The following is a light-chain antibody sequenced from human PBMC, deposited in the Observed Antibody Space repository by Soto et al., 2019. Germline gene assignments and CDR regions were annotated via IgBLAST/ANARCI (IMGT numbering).Light chain of an antibody. CDR2: GAS. V-gene: IGKV3-15*01. CDR1: QSVSSN. Sequence: EIVMTQSPATLSVSPGERATLSCRASQSVSSNLAWYQQKPGQAPRLLIYGASTRATGVPARITGSGSGTEFTLTISSLQFDDSAVYYCQQYNNWWTFGQGTKVDI. CDR3: QQYNNWWT. J-gene: IGKJ1*01.